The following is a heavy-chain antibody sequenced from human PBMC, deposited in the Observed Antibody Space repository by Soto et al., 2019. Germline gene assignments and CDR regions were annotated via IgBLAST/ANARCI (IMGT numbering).Heavy chain of an antibody. CDR2: ITPNSGGT. V-gene: IGHV1-2*04. CDR1: GYTFTGYY. CDR3: AREGSSGWYADFDY. Sequence: QVQLVQSGAEVKKPGASVKVSCKASGYTFTGYYMPWVRQAPGQGLEWMGWITPNSGGTNSAQTFHGWVTMTRDTSISTAYRELSRLGSDDTAVYYCAREGSSGWYADFDYWGQGTLVTVSS. J-gene: IGHJ4*02. D-gene: IGHD6-19*01.